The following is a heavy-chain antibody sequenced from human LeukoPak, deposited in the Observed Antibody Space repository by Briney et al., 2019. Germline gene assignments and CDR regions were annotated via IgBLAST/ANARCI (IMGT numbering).Heavy chain of an antibody. Sequence: SVKVSCKASGGTFSSYAISWVRQAPGQGLEWMGGIIPIFGTANYAQKFQGRVTITTDESTSTAYMELSSLRSGDTAVYYCARGGKYSYDRFDYWGQGTLVTVSS. CDR1: GGTFSSYA. V-gene: IGHV1-69*05. D-gene: IGHD5-18*01. CDR3: ARGGKYSYDRFDY. CDR2: IIPIFGTA. J-gene: IGHJ4*02.